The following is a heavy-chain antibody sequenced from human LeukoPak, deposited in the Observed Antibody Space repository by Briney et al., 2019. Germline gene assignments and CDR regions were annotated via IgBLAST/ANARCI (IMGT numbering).Heavy chain of an antibody. D-gene: IGHD1-26*01. J-gene: IGHJ4*02. Sequence: GESLKISCKGSGYSFTSYWIGWVRQMPGKGLEWMGIIYPGDSDTRYSPSFQGQVTISADKSISTAYLQWSSLKASDTAMYYCARAETDSGSYLGHFDCWGQGTLVTVSS. CDR1: GYSFTSYW. CDR2: IYPGDSDT. V-gene: IGHV5-51*01. CDR3: ARAETDSGSYLGHFDC.